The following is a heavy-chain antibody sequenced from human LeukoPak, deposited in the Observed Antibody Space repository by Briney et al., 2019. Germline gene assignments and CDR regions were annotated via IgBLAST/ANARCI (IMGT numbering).Heavy chain of an antibody. CDR1: GFTFSSYW. CDR3: SGGSRFVDY. CDR2: IKEDGSEK. J-gene: IGHJ4*02. V-gene: IGHV3-7*04. D-gene: IGHD3-10*01. Sequence: PGGSLRLSCAASGFTFSSYWMTWVRQAPGKGLEWVANIKEDGSEKYYVDSVKGRFTISRDNAKNSLYLQMNSLRAEDTAVYYCSGGSRFVDYWGQGTLVTVSS.